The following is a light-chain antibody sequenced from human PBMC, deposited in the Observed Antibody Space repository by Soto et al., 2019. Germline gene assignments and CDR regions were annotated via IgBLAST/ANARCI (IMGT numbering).Light chain of an antibody. CDR2: AAS. J-gene: IGKJ5*01. Sequence: DVQMAQSPCAVSAPFVHGLTITCLASQDISSWLAWYQQKPGKAPKIMIYAASSLQGGVPSRFSGSGSGTEFTLTISSLQPEDFATYYCQQASSFPPTFGQGTRLEIK. CDR3: QQASSFPPT. CDR1: QDISSW. V-gene: IGKV1-12*01.